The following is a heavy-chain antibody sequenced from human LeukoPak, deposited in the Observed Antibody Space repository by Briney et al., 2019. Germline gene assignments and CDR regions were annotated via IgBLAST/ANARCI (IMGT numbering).Heavy chain of an antibody. CDR2: FSHRGTT. V-gene: IGHV4-39*07. CDR1: GGSLSSSSYS. Sequence: SETLSLTCTVLGGSLSSSSYSWGWIRQPPGKGLEWIGTFSHRGTTYYNPSLKSRVTISVDRSKNQFSLKLSSVTAADTAVYYCARESSITIFGVVPKAFDIWGQGTMVTVSS. J-gene: IGHJ3*02. D-gene: IGHD3-3*01. CDR3: ARESSITIFGVVPKAFDI.